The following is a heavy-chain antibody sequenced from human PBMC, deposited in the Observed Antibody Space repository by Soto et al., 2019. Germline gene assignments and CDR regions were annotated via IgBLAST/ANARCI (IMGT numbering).Heavy chain of an antibody. Sequence: SVKVSCKASGDTFSRYTITWVRQAPGQGLEWMGRIIPIIGKANYAQRFQGRVAITADKSTSTAYMELSSLRSEDTAVYYCARGSYDDYTRRVNHYMDVWGKGTTVTVSS. CDR1: GDTFSRYT. D-gene: IGHD4-17*01. CDR3: ARGSYDDYTRRVNHYMDV. V-gene: IGHV1-69*08. J-gene: IGHJ6*03. CDR2: IIPIIGKA.